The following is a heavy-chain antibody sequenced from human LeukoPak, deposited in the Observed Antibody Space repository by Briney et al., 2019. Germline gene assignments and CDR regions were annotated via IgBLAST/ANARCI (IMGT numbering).Heavy chain of an antibody. CDR2: IYHSGST. J-gene: IGHJ4*02. V-gene: IGHV4-38-2*02. D-gene: IGHD3-22*01. CDR3: ARGYYYDSSGYYIPRFDY. Sequence: SETLSLTCTVSGYSISSGYYWGWIRQPPGKGLEWIGSIYHSGSTYYNPSLKSRVTISVDTSKNQFSLKLSSVTAADTAVYYCARGYYYDSSGYYIPRFDYWGQGTLVTVSS. CDR1: GYSISSGYY.